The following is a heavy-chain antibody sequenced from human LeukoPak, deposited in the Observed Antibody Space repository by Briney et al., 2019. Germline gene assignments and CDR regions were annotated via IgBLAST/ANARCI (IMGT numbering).Heavy chain of an antibody. D-gene: IGHD6-13*01. J-gene: IGHJ4*02. V-gene: IGHV1-18*04. Sequence: ASVKVSCKAFGYTFTSYGISWVRQASGQGLEWMGWISAYNGNTNYAQKLQGRVTMTTDTSTSTAYMELRSLRSDDTAVYYCARGPSSWPPYYFDHWGQGTLVTVSS. CDR1: GYTFTSYG. CDR2: ISAYNGNT. CDR3: ARGPSSWPPYYFDH.